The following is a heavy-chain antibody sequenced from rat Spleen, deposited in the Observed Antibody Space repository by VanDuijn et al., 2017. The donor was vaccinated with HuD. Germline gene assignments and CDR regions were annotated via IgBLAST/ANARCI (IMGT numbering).Heavy chain of an antibody. J-gene: IGHJ3*01. V-gene: IGHV5-25*01. CDR1: GFTFSNYY. Sequence: EVQLVESGGGLVQPGRSLKLSCAASGFTFSNYYMAWVRQAPKKGLEWVATISTSGSRTYYPDSVKGRFTISRDNAKSSLYLQMNSLKSEDTATYYCARRDYYYDSGYYRNWFAYWGQGTLVTVSS. D-gene: IGHD1-12*02. CDR2: ISTSGSRT. CDR3: ARRDYYYDSGYYRNWFAY.